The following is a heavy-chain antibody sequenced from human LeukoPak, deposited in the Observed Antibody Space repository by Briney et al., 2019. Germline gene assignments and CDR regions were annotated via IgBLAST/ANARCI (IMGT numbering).Heavy chain of an antibody. J-gene: IGHJ4*02. V-gene: IGHV4-38-2*02. D-gene: IGHD2-2*01. CDR3: AREVPYYFDY. CDR2: IYNSGST. Sequence: SETLSLTCTVSGYSISSGYYWGWIRQPPGKGLEWIGRIYNSGSTNYNPSLKSRVTMSVETSKNQFSLKLSSVTAADTALYYCAREVPYYFDYWGQGILVTVSS. CDR1: GYSISSGYY.